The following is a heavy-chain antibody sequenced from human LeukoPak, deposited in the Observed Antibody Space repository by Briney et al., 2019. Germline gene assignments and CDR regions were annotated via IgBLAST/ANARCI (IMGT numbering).Heavy chain of an antibody. V-gene: IGHV3-74*01. D-gene: IGHD3-10*01. CDR2: INRDGSST. CDR3: VRESDYYGSGSYSPFDY. J-gene: IGHJ4*02. Sequence: GGSLRLSCAASGFTFSSYWMYWVRQAPGKGLVWVSRINRDGSSTSYADSVKGRFTISRDNAKNTLSLQMNSLRAEDTAVYYCVRESDYYGSGSYSPFDYWGQGTLVTVSS. CDR1: GFTFSSYW.